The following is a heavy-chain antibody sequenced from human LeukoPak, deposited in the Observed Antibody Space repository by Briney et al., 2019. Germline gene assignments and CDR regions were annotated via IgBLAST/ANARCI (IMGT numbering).Heavy chain of an antibody. V-gene: IGHV4-59*05. D-gene: IGHD5-18*01. Sequence: SETLSLTCTVSGGSINSYYWSWIRQPPGKGLEWIGSIYSSGSTYYNPSLKSRVTISADTSKNQFSLTLGSVSATDTAVYYCVSPRGFSYGYFDYWGQGTLVTVSS. CDR1: GGSINSYY. J-gene: IGHJ4*02. CDR2: IYSSGST. CDR3: VSPRGFSYGYFDY.